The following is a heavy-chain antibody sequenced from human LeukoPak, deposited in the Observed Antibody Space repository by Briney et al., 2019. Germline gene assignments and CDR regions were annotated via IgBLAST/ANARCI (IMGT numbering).Heavy chain of an antibody. CDR1: GDSISTYY. CDR3: ARDKSSSREAFDP. CDR2: IDYSWSI. Sequence: SETLSLTCTVSGDSISTYYWSWIGQPPGKELEWIGYIDYSWSINYNPSLKSRLTISLDTSKNQFSLNLSSVTAADTAVYYCARDKSSSREAFDPWGQGALVTVSS. D-gene: IGHD6-13*01. J-gene: IGHJ5*02. V-gene: IGHV4-59*01.